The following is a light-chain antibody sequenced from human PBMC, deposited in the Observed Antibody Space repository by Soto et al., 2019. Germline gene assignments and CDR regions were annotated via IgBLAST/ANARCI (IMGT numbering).Light chain of an antibody. V-gene: IGKV4-1*01. CDR1: QSVLYSSNNKNY. Sequence: DIVMTQSPDSLAVSLGESATINCKSSQSVLYSSNNKNYLAWYQQKPGQPPKLLIYWASTRESGVPDRFSGSGFGTDFTLTISSLRAEDVAVYYCQPSYNTPRTFGQGTKVEIK. CDR3: QPSYNTPRT. CDR2: WAS. J-gene: IGKJ1*01.